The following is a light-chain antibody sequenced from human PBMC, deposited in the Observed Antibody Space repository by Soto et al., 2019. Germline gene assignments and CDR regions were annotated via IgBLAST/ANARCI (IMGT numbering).Light chain of an antibody. J-gene: IGKJ2*01. CDR1: QSISSG. Sequence: DIPMTQSPSTLSASVGDRVTITCRASQSISSGLAWYQQKPGKAPKLLIYMASSLESGVPSRFSGSGSGTEFTHTISSLQPDDFATYYCQQYNSYPYTFGQGTKLEIK. CDR2: MAS. CDR3: QQYNSYPYT. V-gene: IGKV1-5*03.